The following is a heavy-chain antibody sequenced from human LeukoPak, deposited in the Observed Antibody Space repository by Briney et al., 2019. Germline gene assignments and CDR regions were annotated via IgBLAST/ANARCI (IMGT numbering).Heavy chain of an antibody. J-gene: IGHJ3*02. D-gene: IGHD3-16*02. CDR2: MKLNSGNT. V-gene: IGHV1-8*01. CDR3: ARPQLYDYVWGSYRSSFAFDI. CDR1: GYTFTRYD. Sequence: ASVKVSCKASGYTFTRYDINWVRQAPGQGLEWMGWMKLNSGNTGYAQKFQGRVTMTRNTSISTAYMELSSLRSEDTAVYYCARPQLYDYVWGSYRSSFAFDIWGQGTMVTVSS.